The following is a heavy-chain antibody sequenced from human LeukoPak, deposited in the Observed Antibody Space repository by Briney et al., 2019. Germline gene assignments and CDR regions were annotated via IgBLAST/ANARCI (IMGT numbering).Heavy chain of an antibody. Sequence: PGGSLRLSCAASGFTFSDYYMSWIRQAPGKGLEWVSTISASGSSIFYADSVKGRFTIARDNSKNTVSLRMKSLRAEDTAIYYCAKTYRDYFDYWGLGTLVTVSS. CDR3: AKTYRDYFDY. CDR2: ISASGSSI. CDR1: GFTFSDYY. V-gene: IGHV3-23*01. J-gene: IGHJ4*02. D-gene: IGHD5-18*01.